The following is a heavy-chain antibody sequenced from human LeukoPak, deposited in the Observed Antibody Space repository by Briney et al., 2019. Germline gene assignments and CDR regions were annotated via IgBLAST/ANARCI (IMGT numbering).Heavy chain of an antibody. CDR1: GGSISNSNYY. D-gene: IGHD1-20*01. CDR2: IYYSGST. CDR3: ARSITGTHSFDY. Sequence: TLSLTCTVSGGSISNSNYYWGWIRQPPGKGLDWIGSIYYSGSTYYNPSLKSRVTISVDTSKNQFSLKLSSVTAADTAVYYCARSITGTHSFDYWGQGTLVTVSS. J-gene: IGHJ4*02. V-gene: IGHV4-39*07.